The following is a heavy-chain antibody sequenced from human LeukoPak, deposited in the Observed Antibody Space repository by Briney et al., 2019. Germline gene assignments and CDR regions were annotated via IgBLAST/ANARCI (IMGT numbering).Heavy chain of an antibody. CDR3: ARQGGSVLHYSDY. CDR2: IYYSGST. CDR1: GGSVRNSF. V-gene: IGHV4-59*05. J-gene: IGHJ4*02. D-gene: IGHD5-12*01. Sequence: SETLSLTCSVSGGSVRNSFWSWIRQPPGKGLEWIGSIYYSGSTYYNPSLKSRVTISVDTSKNQFSLKLSSVTAADTAVYYCARQGGSVLHYSDYWGQGTLVTVSS.